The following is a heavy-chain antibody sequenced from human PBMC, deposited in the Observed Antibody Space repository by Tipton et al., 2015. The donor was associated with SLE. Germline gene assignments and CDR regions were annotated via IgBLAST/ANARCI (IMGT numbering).Heavy chain of an antibody. D-gene: IGHD2-21*01. CDR3: AVNVVVKVQVDY. CDR2: FYHSGST. V-gene: IGHV4-38-2*01. J-gene: IGHJ4*02. Sequence: LRLSCAVSGYFISSGYYWGWIRQFPGKGLEWIGSFYHSGSTYYNPSLKSRVTISVDTSKNQFSLKLTSVTAADTAVYYCAVNVVVKVQVDYWGPGALVTVSS. CDR1: GYFISSGYY.